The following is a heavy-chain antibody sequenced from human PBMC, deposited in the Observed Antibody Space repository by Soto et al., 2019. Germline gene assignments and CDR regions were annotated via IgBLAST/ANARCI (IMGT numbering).Heavy chain of an antibody. V-gene: IGHV4-34*01. J-gene: IGHJ4*02. Sequence: ETLSLTCAVYGGSFSGYYWSWIRQPPGKGLEWIGEINHSGSTNYNPSLKSRVTISVDTSKNQFSLKLSSVTAADTAVYYCARATIAGSSWYTLDYWGQGTLVTVSS. CDR1: GGSFSGYY. D-gene: IGHD6-13*01. CDR3: ARATIAGSSWYTLDY. CDR2: INHSGST.